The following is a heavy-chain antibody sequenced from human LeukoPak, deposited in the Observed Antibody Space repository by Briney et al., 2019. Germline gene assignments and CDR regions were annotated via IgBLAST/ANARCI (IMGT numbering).Heavy chain of an antibody. Sequence: GGSLRLSCAASGFTFSSYGIHWVRQAPGKGLEWVAFIRYDGSNKYYADSVKGRFTISRDNSKNTLYLQMNSLRAEDSAVYYCARGGRRALAGTRGPQYFQHWGQGTLVTVSS. CDR1: GFTFSSYG. CDR3: ARGGRRALAGTRGPQYFQH. CDR2: IRYDGSNK. D-gene: IGHD6-19*01. J-gene: IGHJ1*01. V-gene: IGHV3-30*02.